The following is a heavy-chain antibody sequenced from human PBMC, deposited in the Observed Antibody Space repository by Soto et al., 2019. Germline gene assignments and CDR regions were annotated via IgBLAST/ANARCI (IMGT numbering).Heavy chain of an antibody. D-gene: IGHD2-2*01. CDR3: ARSQGSSTSLEIYYYYYYGMAV. CDR1: GGTFSSYA. CDR2: IIPIPGTA. V-gene: IGHV1-69*01. J-gene: IGHJ6*02. Sequence: QVQLVQSGAEGKKPGSSVKVSCKASGGTFSSYAISWVRQAPGQGLEWMGGIIPIPGTANYAQKFQGRDTITADESTSTAYMELSSLRSEDTAVYYCARSQGSSTSLEIYYYYYYGMAVWGQGTTVTVSS.